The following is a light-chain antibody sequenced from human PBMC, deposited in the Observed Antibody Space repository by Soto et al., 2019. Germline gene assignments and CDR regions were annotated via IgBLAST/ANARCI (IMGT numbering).Light chain of an antibody. CDR3: AAWDDSLSGHFV. J-gene: IGLJ1*01. CDR2: NNN. CDR1: SSNIGTNT. Sequence: QSALTQPPSASGTPGQRVTISCSGSSSNIGTNTVSWYQHLPGTAPKLLIYNNNQRPSGVPDRFSGSKSGTSASQAISGLQSEDEADYYCAAWDDSLSGHFVFGTGTKVTVL. V-gene: IGLV1-44*01.